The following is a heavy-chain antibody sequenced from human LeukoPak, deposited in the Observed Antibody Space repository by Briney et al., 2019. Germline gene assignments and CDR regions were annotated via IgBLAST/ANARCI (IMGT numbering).Heavy chain of an antibody. D-gene: IGHD6-13*01. CDR2: IYSGGST. CDR1: GFTVSSNY. J-gene: IGHJ4*02. V-gene: IGHV3-53*01. CDR3: ARGGGSWYFGSRHFDY. Sequence: PGGSLRLSCAASGFTVSSNYMSWVRQAPGKGLEWVSVIYSGGSTYYADSVKGRFTISRDNSKNTLYLQMNSLRAEDTAVYYCARGGGSWYFGSRHFDYWGQGTLVTVSS.